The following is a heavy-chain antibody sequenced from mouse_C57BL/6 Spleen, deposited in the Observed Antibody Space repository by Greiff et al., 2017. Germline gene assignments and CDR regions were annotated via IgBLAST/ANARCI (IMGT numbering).Heavy chain of an antibody. CDR3: ARWGGNYVDY. J-gene: IGHJ2*01. V-gene: IGHV1-80*01. Sequence: LVESGAELVKPGASVKISCKASGYAISSYWMNWVKQRPGQGLEWIGQIYPGDGDTNYNGKFKGKATLTADKSSSTAYIQLSSLTSADSAVYFCARWGGNYVDYWGQGTTLTVSS. CDR1: GYAISSYW. D-gene: IGHD2-14*01. CDR2: IYPGDGDT.